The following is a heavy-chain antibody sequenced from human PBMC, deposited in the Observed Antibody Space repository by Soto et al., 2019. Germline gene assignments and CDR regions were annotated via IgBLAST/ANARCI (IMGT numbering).Heavy chain of an antibody. J-gene: IGHJ6*02. V-gene: IGHV3-48*02. Sequence: GGSLRLSCAASGFTFSSYSMNWVRQAPGKGLEWVSYISSSSSTIYYADSVKGRFTISRDNAKNSLYLQMNSLRDEDTAGYYCARDKRGYSSSSGSYYYGMDVWGQGTTVTVSS. D-gene: IGHD6-6*01. CDR1: GFTFSSYS. CDR3: ARDKRGYSSSSGSYYYGMDV. CDR2: ISSSSSTI.